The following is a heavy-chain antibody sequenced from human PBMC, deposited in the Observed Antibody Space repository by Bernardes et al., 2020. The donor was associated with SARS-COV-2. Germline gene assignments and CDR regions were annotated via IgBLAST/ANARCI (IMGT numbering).Heavy chain of an antibody. CDR3: ATESRCSSSEWYFDL. CDR1: GGSISSHY. V-gene: IGHV4-59*11. Sequence: SETLSLTCTVSGGSISSHYWSWIRQPPGKGLEWIGSIYYSGSTTYNPSLKSRVTLSVDTSTSQFSLKLSSVTAADTAVYYCATESRCSSSEWYFDLWGRGTLVTVSS. J-gene: IGHJ2*01. D-gene: IGHD6-6*01. CDR2: IYYSGST.